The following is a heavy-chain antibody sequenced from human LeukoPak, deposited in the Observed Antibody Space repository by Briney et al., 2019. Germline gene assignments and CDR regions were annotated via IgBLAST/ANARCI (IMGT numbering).Heavy chain of an antibody. CDR3: AKPPDSSGYPNYLDY. Sequence: GGSLRLSCAASGFTFSSYAMSWVRQAPGKGLEWVSAISGSGGSTYYADSVKGRFTISRDNSKNTLYLQMNSLRAEDTAVYYCAKPPDSSGYPNYLDYWGQGTLVTVSS. V-gene: IGHV3-23*01. CDR2: ISGSGGST. D-gene: IGHD3-22*01. J-gene: IGHJ4*02. CDR1: GFTFSSYA.